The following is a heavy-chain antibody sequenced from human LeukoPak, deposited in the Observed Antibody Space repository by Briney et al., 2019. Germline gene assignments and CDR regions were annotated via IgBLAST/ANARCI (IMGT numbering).Heavy chain of an antibody. CDR1: GFTFDDYA. D-gene: IGHD3-10*01. Sequence: QAGGSLRLSCAASGFTFDDYAMHWVRQAPGKGLEWVSLISFDGIITYYADSVKGRFTISRDNIKNSLYLQMNSLRAEDTALYYCAKAHYYSGSGSQYYFDYWGQGTLLTVSS. V-gene: IGHV3-43D*03. CDR2: ISFDGIIT. J-gene: IGHJ4*02. CDR3: AKAHYYSGSGSQYYFDY.